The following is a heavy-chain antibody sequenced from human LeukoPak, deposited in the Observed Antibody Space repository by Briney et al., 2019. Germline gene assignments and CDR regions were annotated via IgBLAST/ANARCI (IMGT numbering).Heavy chain of an antibody. CDR1: GGTFSRYV. J-gene: IGHJ5*02. CDR3: ATATCSGGSCYSNWFDP. V-gene: IGHV1-69*13. Sequence: SVKVSCKASGGTFSRYVINWVRQAPGQGLEWMGGIIPIFGTANYAQKFQGRVTITADESTSTAYMELSSLKSEDTAVYYCATATCSGGSCYSNWFDPWGQGTLVTVSS. D-gene: IGHD2-15*01. CDR2: IIPIFGTA.